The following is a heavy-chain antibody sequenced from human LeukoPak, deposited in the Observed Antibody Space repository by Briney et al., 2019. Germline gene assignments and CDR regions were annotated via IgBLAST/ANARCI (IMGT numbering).Heavy chain of an antibody. CDR3: ASGGTAVVMALTYYFDT. D-gene: IGHD3-22*01. CDR2: SYHTGST. V-gene: IGHV4-38-2*01. CDR1: GYSISSGYY. J-gene: IGHJ4*02. Sequence: ASETLPLTCAVSGYSISSGYYWGWIRQPPGKGLEWIGSSYHTGSTYYNPSLQSRVTISLDSPKNQLSLKLTSVTAADTAVYYCASGGTAVVMALTYYFDTWGQGTPVTVSS.